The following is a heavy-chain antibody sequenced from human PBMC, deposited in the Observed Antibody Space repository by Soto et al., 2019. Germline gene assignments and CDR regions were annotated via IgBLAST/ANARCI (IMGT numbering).Heavy chain of an antibody. J-gene: IGHJ5*02. CDR1: GGSISSGDYY. CDR2: IYYSGST. D-gene: IGHD2-2*01. Sequence: SETLSLTCTVSGGSISSGDYYWSWIRQPPGKGLEWIGYIYYSGSTYYNPSLKSRVTISVDTSKSQFSLKLSSVTAADTAVYYCARSIPPLNNWFDPWGQGTLVTVSS. CDR3: ARSIPPLNNWFDP. V-gene: IGHV4-30-4*01.